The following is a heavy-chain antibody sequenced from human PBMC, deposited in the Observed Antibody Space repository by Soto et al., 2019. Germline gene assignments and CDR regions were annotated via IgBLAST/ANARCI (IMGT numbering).Heavy chain of an antibody. CDR2: ISGSGGST. CDR1: GFTFSSYA. CDR3: AKRTLRSIAVAGIDY. J-gene: IGHJ4*02. Sequence: SLRLSCAASGFTFSSYAMSWVRQAPGKGLEWVSAISGSGGSTYYADSVKGRFTISRDNSKNTLYLQMNSLRAEDTAVYYCAKRTLRSIAVAGIDYWGQGTLVTRLL. V-gene: IGHV3-23*01. D-gene: IGHD6-19*01.